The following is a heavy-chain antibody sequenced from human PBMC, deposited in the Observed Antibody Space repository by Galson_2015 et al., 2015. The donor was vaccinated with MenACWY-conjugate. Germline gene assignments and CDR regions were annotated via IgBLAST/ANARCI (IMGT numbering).Heavy chain of an antibody. CDR3: AREDYCSGGSCYFYDS. Sequence: SLRLSCAASGFTFSNYGMAWVRQAPGKGLDWVSAITSGGTTYYADAVKGRFTISRDNSKNTLYLQMNSLTVEDTAVYYCAREDYCSGGSCYFYDSWGQGTLATVSS. V-gene: IGHV3-23*01. CDR2: ITSGGTT. J-gene: IGHJ4*02. D-gene: IGHD2-15*01. CDR1: GFTFSNYG.